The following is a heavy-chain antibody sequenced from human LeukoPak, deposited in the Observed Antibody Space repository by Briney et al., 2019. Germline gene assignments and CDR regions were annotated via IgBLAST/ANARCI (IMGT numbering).Heavy chain of an antibody. CDR2: IIPIFGTA. Sequence: GASVKVSCKASGGTFSSYAISWVRQAPGQGLEWMGGIIPIFGTANYAQKFQGRVMITTDESTSTAYMELSSLRSEDTAVYYCASGRRDVDTAMDPNSRWHAFDIWGQGTMVTVSS. CDR3: ASGRRDVDTAMDPNSRWHAFDI. CDR1: GGTFSSYA. J-gene: IGHJ3*02. V-gene: IGHV1-69*05. D-gene: IGHD5-18*01.